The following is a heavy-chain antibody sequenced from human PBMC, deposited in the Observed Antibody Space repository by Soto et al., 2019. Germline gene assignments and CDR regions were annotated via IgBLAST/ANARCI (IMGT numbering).Heavy chain of an antibody. V-gene: IGHV5-51*01. CDR2: IYPGDSDT. D-gene: IGHD2-15*01. Sequence: GESLKISCKGSGYSFTSYWIGWVRQMPGKGLEWMGIIYPGDSDTRYSPSFQGQVTISADKSISTAYLQWSSLKASDTAMYYCARDALGYCCSGGCPLQGSDWFVHWGQGTLVTVSS. J-gene: IGHJ5*02. CDR1: GYSFTSYW. CDR3: ARDALGYCCSGGCPLQGSDWFVH.